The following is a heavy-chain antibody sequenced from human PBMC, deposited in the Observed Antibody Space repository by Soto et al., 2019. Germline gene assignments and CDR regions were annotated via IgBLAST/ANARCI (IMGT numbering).Heavy chain of an antibody. V-gene: IGHV1-18*01. J-gene: IGHJ4*02. CDR1: GYTFTSYG. D-gene: IGHD3-22*01. CDR3: ARACYYDSSGYYYGVYYFDY. Sequence: ASVKVSCKASGYTFTSYGISWVRQAPGQGLEWMGWISAYNGNTNYAQKLQGRVTMTTDTSKSTAYMELRSLRSDDTAVYYCARACYYDSSGYYYGVYYFDYWGQGTLVTVSS. CDR2: ISAYNGNT.